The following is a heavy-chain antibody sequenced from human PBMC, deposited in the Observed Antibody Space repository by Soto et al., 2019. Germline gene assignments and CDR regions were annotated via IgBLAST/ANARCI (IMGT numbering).Heavy chain of an antibody. CDR1: GFTFSGYA. Sequence: GGSLRLSCATSGFTFSGYAMTWVRQAPGKGLNWVSAITSGGDTFFADSVKGRFTISRDNAKNSLYLQMNSLRAEDTAVYYCARSFCGGGSCYYYYYYYGMDVWGQGTTVTVSS. V-gene: IGHV3-21*01. CDR3: ARSFCGGGSCYYYYYYYGMDV. D-gene: IGHD2-15*01. J-gene: IGHJ6*02. CDR2: ITSGGDT.